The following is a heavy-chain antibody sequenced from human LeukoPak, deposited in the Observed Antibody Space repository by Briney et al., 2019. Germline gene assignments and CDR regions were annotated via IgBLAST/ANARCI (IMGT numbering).Heavy chain of an antibody. J-gene: IGHJ4*02. V-gene: IGHV1-69*05. D-gene: IGHD5-18*01. Sequence: SVKLSCKASGGTFSSSTISWVRQAPGQRLEWMGGIIPIFGTANYAQKFKGRVTITTDESTSTAYMELSSLRSEDTAVYSCAGASGGQLWLLYRGQGTLVTVSS. CDR2: IIPIFGTA. CDR1: GGTFSSST. CDR3: AGASGGQLWLLY.